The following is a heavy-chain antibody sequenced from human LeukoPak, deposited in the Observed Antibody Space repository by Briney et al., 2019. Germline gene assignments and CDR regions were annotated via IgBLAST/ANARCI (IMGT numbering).Heavy chain of an antibody. Sequence: ASVKVSCKTSGYRFTGYYIHWVRQAPGQGLEWMGWIDPNSGGTNYAQKFQGGVSLTRDTSVSTVRMDLTRLRSDDTAIYYCARETAFAVAGPLDYWGQGTLVTVSS. V-gene: IGHV1-2*02. CDR3: ARETAFAVAGPLDY. CDR2: IDPNSGGT. CDR1: GYRFTGYY. J-gene: IGHJ4*02. D-gene: IGHD6-19*01.